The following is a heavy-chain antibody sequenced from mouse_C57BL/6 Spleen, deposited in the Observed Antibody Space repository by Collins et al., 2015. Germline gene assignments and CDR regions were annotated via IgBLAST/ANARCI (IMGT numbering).Heavy chain of an antibody. CDR3: ARLGDLYAMDY. D-gene: IGHD4-1*01. V-gene: IGHV1-26*01. CDR2: INPNNGGT. J-gene: IGHJ4*01. Sequence: EVQLQQSGPELVKPGASVKISCKASGYTFTDYYMNWVKQSHGKSLEWIGDINPNNGGTSYNQKFKGKATLTVDKSSSTAYMELRSLTSEDSAVYYCARLGDLYAMDYWGQGTSVTVSS. CDR1: GYTFTDYY.